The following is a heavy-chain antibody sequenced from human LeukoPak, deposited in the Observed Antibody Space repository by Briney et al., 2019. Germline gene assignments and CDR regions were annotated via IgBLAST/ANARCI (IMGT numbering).Heavy chain of an antibody. Sequence: SETLSLTCTVSGGSISSYYWSWIRQPPGKGLEWLGYIYNSGSTNYNPSLKSRVTISVDTSKNQFSLKLSSVTAADTAVYYCARGDYDLLTGYYTHFDYWGQGTLVTVSS. J-gene: IGHJ4*02. V-gene: IGHV4-59*01. CDR3: ARGDYDLLTGYYTHFDY. D-gene: IGHD3-9*01. CDR1: GGSISSYY. CDR2: IYNSGST.